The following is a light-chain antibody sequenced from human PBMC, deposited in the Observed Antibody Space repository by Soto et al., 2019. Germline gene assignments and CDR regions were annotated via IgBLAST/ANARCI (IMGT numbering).Light chain of an antibody. Sequence: DIVMTQSPDSLAVSLGERATINCKSSQSIFYSSTNKNYLAWYQQKPGQPPELLIYWASTREPGVPDRFSGSGSATEFTLTISSLQAEDVAVYYCQQYYSTPLTFGGGTKVEIK. CDR1: QSIFYSSTNKNY. J-gene: IGKJ4*01. CDR2: WAS. CDR3: QQYYSTPLT. V-gene: IGKV4-1*01.